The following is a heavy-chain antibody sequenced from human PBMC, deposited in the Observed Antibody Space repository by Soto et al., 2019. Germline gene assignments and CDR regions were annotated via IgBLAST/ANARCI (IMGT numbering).Heavy chain of an antibody. J-gene: IGHJ4*02. V-gene: IGHV1-18*01. Sequence: ASVKVSCKASGYTFTSYGISWVRQAPGQGLEWMGWISAYNGNTNYAQKLQGRVTMTTDTSTSTAYMELRSLRSDDAAVYCCARADDYGDYEDFDYWGQGTLVTVSS. D-gene: IGHD4-17*01. CDR1: GYTFTSYG. CDR2: ISAYNGNT. CDR3: ARADDYGDYEDFDY.